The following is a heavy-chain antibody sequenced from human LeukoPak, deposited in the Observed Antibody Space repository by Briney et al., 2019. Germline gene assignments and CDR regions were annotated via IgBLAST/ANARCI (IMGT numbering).Heavy chain of an antibody. D-gene: IGHD3-9*01. J-gene: IGHJ4*02. V-gene: IGHV3-23*01. Sequence: GGSLRLSCAASGFTFRNYAMTWFRQAPGKGLEWVSRTSGSGDIKLYADSVKGRFTISRDNSKNTLYLQMNSLRAEDTAVYYCARDEEDILTGYYNYWGQGTLVTVSS. CDR2: TSGSGDIK. CDR1: GFTFRNYA. CDR3: ARDEEDILTGYYNY.